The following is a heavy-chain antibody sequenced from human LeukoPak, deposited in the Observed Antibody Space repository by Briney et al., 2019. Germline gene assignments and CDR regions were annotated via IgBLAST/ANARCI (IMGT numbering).Heavy chain of an antibody. CDR1: GFIFSKYT. CDR2: ISGSGVST. V-gene: IGHV3-23*01. D-gene: IGHD5-12*01. CDR3: AKTSGYRRFDP. Sequence: GGSLRLSCAASGFIFSKYTMSWVRQAPGKGLDWVSGISGSGVSTYYADSVKGRFTISRDNSKNTLYLQMNSLRVEDTAVYCCAKTSGYRRFDPWGQGTLVTVSS. J-gene: IGHJ5*02.